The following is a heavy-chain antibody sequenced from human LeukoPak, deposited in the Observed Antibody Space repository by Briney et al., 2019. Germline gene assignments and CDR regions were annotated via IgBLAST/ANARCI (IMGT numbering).Heavy chain of an antibody. Sequence: GRSLRLACAASAFTFSSYWMSSVRPAPGEGLEWVSNIKQDGSEKSYVGSVKGRFTISRDHAKNSLYLQMNSLRAEDRAVDYCATSREPRAWGQGTLVTVSS. J-gene: IGHJ5*02. D-gene: IGHD1-26*01. CDR3: ATSREPRA. CDR2: IKQDGSEK. V-gene: IGHV3-7*01. CDR1: AFTFSSYW.